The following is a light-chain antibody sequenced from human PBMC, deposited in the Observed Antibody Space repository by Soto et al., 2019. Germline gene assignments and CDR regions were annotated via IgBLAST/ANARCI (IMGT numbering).Light chain of an antibody. J-gene: IGKJ4*01. V-gene: IGKV3-20*01. CDR3: QQYGSSPLT. CDR1: QSVSSSY. CDR2: GAS. Sequence: EVVLTQSPGTLSLSPGERATLSCRASQSVSSSYLAWYQQKAGQAPRLLIYGASSRATGIPDRFSGSGSGTDFTLTISRLEPEDFAFYYCQQYGSSPLTFGGGTKVDI.